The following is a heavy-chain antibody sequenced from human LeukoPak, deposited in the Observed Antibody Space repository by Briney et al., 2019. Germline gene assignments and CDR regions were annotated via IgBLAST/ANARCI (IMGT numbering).Heavy chain of an antibody. CDR1: GFTFSSYA. V-gene: IGHV3-30*07. CDR3: AKDGWSGGRYHPFDY. Sequence: PGGSLRLSCAASGFTFSSYAMHWVRQAPGKGLEWVAVISYDGSDKDYADSVKGRFTISRDNSKNTLYLQMNSLRAEDTAVYYCAKDGWSGGRYHPFDYWGQGTLVTVSS. J-gene: IGHJ4*02. D-gene: IGHD2-15*01. CDR2: ISYDGSDK.